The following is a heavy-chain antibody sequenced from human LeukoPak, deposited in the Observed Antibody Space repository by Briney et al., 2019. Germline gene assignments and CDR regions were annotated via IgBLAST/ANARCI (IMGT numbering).Heavy chain of an antibody. V-gene: IGHV1-18*04. D-gene: IGHD6-19*01. Sequence: ASVKVSFKGSGYTFTSYGISWVRQPPAQGLEWVGWTSANSGNTNYAQKLQGRVTMTTDTSTSTAYMELKSLRSDDTAVYYCARTPDTGFDSSGWHFEEYAFDIWGQGTMVTVSS. J-gene: IGHJ3*02. CDR3: ARTPDTGFDSSGWHFEEYAFDI. CDR2: TSANSGNT. CDR1: GYTFTSYG.